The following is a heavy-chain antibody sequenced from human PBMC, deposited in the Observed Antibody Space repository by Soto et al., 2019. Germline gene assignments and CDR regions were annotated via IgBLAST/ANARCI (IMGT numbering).Heavy chain of an antibody. Sequence: QVQLVQSGAEVKKPGASVKVPCKASGYTFTSYYMHWVRQAPGQGLEWMGIINPSGGSTSYAQKFQGRVTMTRDTSTSTVYMELSSLRSEDTAVYYCARGYSGYCSGGSCYFGYWGQGTLVTVSS. CDR1: GYTFTSYY. CDR2: INPSGGST. V-gene: IGHV1-46*03. D-gene: IGHD2-15*01. J-gene: IGHJ4*02. CDR3: ARGYSGYCSGGSCYFGY.